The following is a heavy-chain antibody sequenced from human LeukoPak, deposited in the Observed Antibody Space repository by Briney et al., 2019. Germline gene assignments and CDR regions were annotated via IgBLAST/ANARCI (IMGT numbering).Heavy chain of an antibody. CDR3: ARHSGTRGSGRKDWFDP. Sequence: SETLSLTCSVSGGPISSSSYYWGWIRQPPGKGLEWIGYIYYSGSTYYNPSLKSRVTISLDTSKNQFSLKLRSVTAADTAVYYCARHSGTRGSGRKDWFDPWGQGTLVTVSS. J-gene: IGHJ5*02. D-gene: IGHD3-10*01. V-gene: IGHV4-39*07. CDR2: IYYSGST. CDR1: GGPISSSSYY.